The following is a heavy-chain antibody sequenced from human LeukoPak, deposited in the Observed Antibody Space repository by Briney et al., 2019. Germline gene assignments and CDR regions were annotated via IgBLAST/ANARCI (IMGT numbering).Heavy chain of an antibody. J-gene: IGHJ4*02. Sequence: SETLSLTCAVYGGSFSGYYWSWIRQPPGKGLEWIGEINHSGSTNYNPSLKSRVTISVDTSKNQFSLKLSSVTAADTAVYYCSESGYSHGFKRYFDYWGQGTLVTVSS. CDR3: SESGYSHGFKRYFDY. CDR2: INHSGST. CDR1: GGSFSGYY. D-gene: IGHD5-18*01. V-gene: IGHV4-34*01.